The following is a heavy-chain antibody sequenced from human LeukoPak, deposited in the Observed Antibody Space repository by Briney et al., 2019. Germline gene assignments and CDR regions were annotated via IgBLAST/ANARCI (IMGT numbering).Heavy chain of an antibody. V-gene: IGHV1-18*01. CDR2: ISAENCKT. CDR1: GYTFTSYG. Sequence: GASVKVSCKASGYTFTSYGIIWGRQAPGQGLRWMGWISAENCKTNYAQNLQGRSTMLTDTSTNTVYLDLRSLTSDDTAVYYCARAGTTLLLDYWGQGTLVTVSS. D-gene: IGHD4-11*01. J-gene: IGHJ4*02. CDR3: ARAGTTLLLDY.